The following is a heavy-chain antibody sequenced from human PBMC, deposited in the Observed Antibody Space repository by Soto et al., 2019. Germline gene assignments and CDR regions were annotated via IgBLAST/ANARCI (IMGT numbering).Heavy chain of an antibody. CDR1: GYTFTSYA. V-gene: IGHV1-18*01. J-gene: IGHJ4*02. CDR2: ISAYNGNT. Sequence: QVQLVQSGAEVKKPGASVKVSCEASGYTFTSYAISWVRQAPGQGLEWMGWISAYNGNTNYAQKPQXXXTXXTDTSTSTAYMELRSLRSDDTAVYYCARDGPPAEYWGQGTLVTVSS. CDR3: ARDGPPAEY.